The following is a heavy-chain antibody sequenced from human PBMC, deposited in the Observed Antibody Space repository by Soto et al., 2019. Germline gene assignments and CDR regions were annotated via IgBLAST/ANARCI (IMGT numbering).Heavy chain of an antibody. J-gene: IGHJ3*02. D-gene: IGHD2-2*01. CDR3: ANIYCSSTSCYPRDAFDI. Sequence: PGGSLRLSCAASGFTFSSYAIGWVRQAPGKGLEWVSAISNTGSSTYYADSVKGRFTISRDNSKNTLYLQMNSLRAEDTAVYYCANIYCSSTSCYPRDAFDIWGQGTMVTVSS. CDR1: GFTFSSYA. CDR2: ISNTGSST. V-gene: IGHV3-23*01.